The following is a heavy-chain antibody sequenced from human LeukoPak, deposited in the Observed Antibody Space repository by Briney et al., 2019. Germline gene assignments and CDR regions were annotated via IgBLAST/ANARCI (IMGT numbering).Heavy chain of an antibody. J-gene: IGHJ4*02. Sequence: GGSLRLPCAASGFTFSSYAMSWVRQAPGKGLEWVSAISGSGGSTYYADSVKGRFTISRDNSKNTLYLQMNSLRAEDTAVYYCAKGRGYYGSGGWGQGTLVTVSS. CDR2: ISGSGGST. D-gene: IGHD3-10*01. V-gene: IGHV3-23*01. CDR3: AKGRGYYGSGG. CDR1: GFTFSSYA.